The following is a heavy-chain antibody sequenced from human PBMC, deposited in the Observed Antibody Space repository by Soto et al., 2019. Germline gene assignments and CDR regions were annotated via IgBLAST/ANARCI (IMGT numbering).Heavy chain of an antibody. D-gene: IGHD3-10*01. CDR2: IFTRDSET. V-gene: IGHV5-51*01. CDR3: ARGYFDSGHGYDL. CDR1: GHLFNNHW. J-gene: IGHJ5*02. Sequence: PGESLKISCKGPGHLFNNHWIGWVRQTPGKGLEWMGLIFTRDSETKTSPSFQGHVSFSVDNSINTVYLQWTSLKTTDTGIYFCARGYFDSGHGYDLWGQGTLVT.